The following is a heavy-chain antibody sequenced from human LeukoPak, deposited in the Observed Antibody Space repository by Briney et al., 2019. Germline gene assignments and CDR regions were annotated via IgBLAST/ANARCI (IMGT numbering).Heavy chain of an antibody. CDR3: ARGPLVRVDY. V-gene: IGHV3-21*01. CDR1: GFTFSSYS. J-gene: IGHJ4*02. CDR2: INSGSSKI. D-gene: IGHD6-6*01. Sequence: GGSLRLSCAASGFTFSSYSMNWVRQAPGKGLEWVSSINSGSSKIYYADSVKGRFTISRDNAKKSLYLRMNSLRAEDTAVYYCARGPLVRVDYWGQGTLVTVSS.